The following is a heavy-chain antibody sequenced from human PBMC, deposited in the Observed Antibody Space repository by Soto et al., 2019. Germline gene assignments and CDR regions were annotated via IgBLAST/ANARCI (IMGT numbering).Heavy chain of an antibody. J-gene: IGHJ4*02. CDR3: ARSMTTVPTYDY. CDR2: IYHSGST. CDR1: GGSISSGGYS. Sequence: QLQLQESGSGLVKPSQTLSLTCAVSGGSISSGGYSWTWIRQPPGKGLEWVGYIYHSGSTYYNPSPMSRVPISVDRSKNQFSLKLSSVTAADTAVYYCARSMTTVPTYDYWGQGTLVTVSS. D-gene: IGHD4-17*01. V-gene: IGHV4-30-2*01.